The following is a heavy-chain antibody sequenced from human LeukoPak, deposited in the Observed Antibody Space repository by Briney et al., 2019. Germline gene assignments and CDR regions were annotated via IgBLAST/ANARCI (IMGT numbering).Heavy chain of an antibody. CDR3: ARHPVDTAMVNFDY. Sequence: SETLSLTCTVSGGSISSSSYYWGWIRQPPGTGLEWIGSIYYSGSTYYNPSLKSRVTISVDTSKNQFSLKLSSVTAADTAVYYCARHPVDTAMVNFDYWGQGTLVTVSS. J-gene: IGHJ4*02. CDR2: IYYSGST. CDR1: GGSISSSSYY. V-gene: IGHV4-39*01. D-gene: IGHD5-18*01.